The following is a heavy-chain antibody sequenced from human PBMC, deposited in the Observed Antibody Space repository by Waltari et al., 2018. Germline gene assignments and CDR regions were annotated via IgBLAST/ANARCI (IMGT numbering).Heavy chain of an antibody. Sequence: EVQLSASGGGLVQPGGSLRLSCTTSRFILSDYVMGWVRQAPGKGLEWVSTIGVSGDATHYTDSVKGRFTISRDNPKNTLSLQMTSLTTEDTALYYCAREGYGSGHCGSFDILGQGTMVTVSS. V-gene: IGHV3-23*01. J-gene: IGHJ3*02. CDR3: AREGYGSGHCGSFDI. CDR1: RFILSDYV. CDR2: IGVSGDAT. D-gene: IGHD6-19*01.